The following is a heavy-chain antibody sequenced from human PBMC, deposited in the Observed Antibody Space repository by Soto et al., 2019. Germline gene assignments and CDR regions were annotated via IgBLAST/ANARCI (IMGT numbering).Heavy chain of an antibody. J-gene: IGHJ4*02. D-gene: IGHD3-22*01. CDR2: IWYDGSNK. Sequence: QVQLVESGGGVVQPGRSLRLSCAASGFTFSSYGMHWVRQAPGKGLEWVAVIWYDGSNKYYADSVKGRFTISRDNYKXTXCLQMNSLRAEDTAVYYCARNRATYYYDSTGEYFDYWGQGTLVTVSS. V-gene: IGHV3-33*01. CDR3: ARNRATYYYDSTGEYFDY. CDR1: GFTFSSYG.